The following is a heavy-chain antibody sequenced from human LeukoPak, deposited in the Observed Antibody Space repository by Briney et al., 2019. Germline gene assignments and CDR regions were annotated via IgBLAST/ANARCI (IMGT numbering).Heavy chain of an antibody. D-gene: IGHD3-9*01. CDR3: ATGDDNNSFDY. Sequence: GGSLRLSCAASGFTFSSYVMSWVRQAPGKGLEWVSAISGIGGRTYYSDYVKGSISVSRDNSKNTLYLQSHSLRATATAVYYCATGDDNNSFDYWGQGTLVTVSS. V-gene: IGHV3-23*01. CDR1: GFTFSSYV. J-gene: IGHJ4*02. CDR2: ISGIGGRT.